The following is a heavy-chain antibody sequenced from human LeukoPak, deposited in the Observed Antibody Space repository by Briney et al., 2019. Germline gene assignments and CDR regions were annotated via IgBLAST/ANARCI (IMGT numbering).Heavy chain of an antibody. CDR3: ATGQSHSSGWYYFDY. CDR1: AFTVTDYY. D-gene: IGHD6-19*01. J-gene: IGHJ4*02. CDR2: ISSSSSYT. Sequence: GRSLRLFCPPHAFTVTDYYMSWIRLAPGEGLESDSYISSSSSYTNYADSVKGRFTISRDNAKNSLYLQMNSLRAEDTAVYYCATGQSHSSGWYYFDYWGQGTLVTVSS. V-gene: IGHV3-11*06.